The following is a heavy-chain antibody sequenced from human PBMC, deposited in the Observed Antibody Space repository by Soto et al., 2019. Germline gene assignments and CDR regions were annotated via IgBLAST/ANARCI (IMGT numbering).Heavy chain of an antibody. CDR2: ISYDGSNK. J-gene: IGHJ4*02. D-gene: IGHD6-13*01. CDR3: AKRRSSSWPDY. CDR1: GFTFSSYG. V-gene: IGHV3-30*18. Sequence: GGSLRLSCAASGFTFSSYGMHWVRQAPGKGLEWVAVISYDGSNKYYADSVKGRFTISRDNSKNTLYPQMNSLRAEDTAVYYCAKRRSSSWPDYWGQGTLVTVS.